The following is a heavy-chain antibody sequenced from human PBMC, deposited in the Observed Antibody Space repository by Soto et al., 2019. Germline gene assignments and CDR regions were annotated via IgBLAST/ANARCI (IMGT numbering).Heavy chain of an antibody. V-gene: IGHV4-59*01. D-gene: IGHD3-3*01. CDR3: AREGSYDFWSGGRGGWFDP. Sequence: SETLSLTCTVSGGSISSYYWSWIRQPPGKGLEWIGYIYYSGSTNYNPSLKSRVTISVDTSKNQFTLKLSSVTAADTAAYYCAREGSYDFWSGGRGGWFDPWGQGTLVTVSS. CDR1: GGSISSYY. J-gene: IGHJ5*02. CDR2: IYYSGST.